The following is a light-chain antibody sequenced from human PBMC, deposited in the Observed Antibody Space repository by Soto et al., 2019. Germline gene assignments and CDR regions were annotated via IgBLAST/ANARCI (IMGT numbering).Light chain of an antibody. CDR2: GAS. CDR3: QQYKNWPLT. Sequence: EVVMRQSPATLSSSPGERATLSCRASQSVSSNYLAWYQQRPGQAPRLLIYGASSRATGIPDRFSGSGSGTDFTLTISSPQSEDFAVYYCQQYKNWPLTFGGGTKVDIK. J-gene: IGKJ4*01. V-gene: IGKV3D-15*01. CDR1: QSVSSN.